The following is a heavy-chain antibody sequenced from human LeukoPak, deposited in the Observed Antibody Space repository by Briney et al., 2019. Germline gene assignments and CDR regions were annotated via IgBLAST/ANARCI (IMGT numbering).Heavy chain of an antibody. CDR3: ARSVNVKPYCNTISCSGEGMDV. J-gene: IGHJ6*02. CDR1: GYTFTKYG. D-gene: IGHD2-2*01. Sequence: GASVTVSFTASGYTFTKYGVSWVRQAPVQGLEWMGWISGYNGNTDYAQKFQDRVSITTDTSTSTVYLELRSIRSDDTAVYYCARSVNVKPYCNTISCSGEGMDVWGQGTTVTVSS. CDR2: ISGYNGNT. V-gene: IGHV1-18*04.